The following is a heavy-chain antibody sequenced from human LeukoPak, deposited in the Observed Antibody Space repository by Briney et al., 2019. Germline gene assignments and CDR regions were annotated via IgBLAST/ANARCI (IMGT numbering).Heavy chain of an antibody. V-gene: IGHV1-2*02. CDR1: GYTFTSYD. D-gene: IGHD3-22*01. CDR2: INPNSGGT. CDR3: ARQIVVVGGTWFDP. Sequence: GASVKVSCKASGYTFTSYDINWVRQAPGQGLEWMGWINPNSGGTNYAQKFEGRVTMTRDTSISTAYMELSRLRSDDTAVYYCARQIVVVGGTWFDPWGQGTLVTVSS. J-gene: IGHJ5*02.